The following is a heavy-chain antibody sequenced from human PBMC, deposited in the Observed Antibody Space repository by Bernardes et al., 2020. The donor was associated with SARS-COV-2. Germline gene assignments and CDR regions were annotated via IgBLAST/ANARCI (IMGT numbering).Heavy chain of an antibody. Sequence: GGSLRLSCAASGFTFSSYWMHWVRQAPGKGLVWVSRINRDGSTTKHADSVKGRFTISRDNAKNTLYLQMNSLRAEDTAVYYCTRVGWRVPADHDAFDIWGLGTMVTVSS. CDR1: GFTFSSYW. V-gene: IGHV3-74*03. D-gene: IGHD2-2*01. CDR3: TRVGWRVPADHDAFDI. CDR2: INRDGSTT. J-gene: IGHJ3*02.